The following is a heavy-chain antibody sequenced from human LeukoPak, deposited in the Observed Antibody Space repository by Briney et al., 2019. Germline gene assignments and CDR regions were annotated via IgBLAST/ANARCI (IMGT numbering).Heavy chain of an antibody. J-gene: IGHJ5*02. CDR3: ARRRRIVATRYNWFDP. CDR1: GGSFSGYY. D-gene: IGHD5-12*01. V-gene: IGHV4-34*01. CDR2: INHSGST. Sequence: SETLSLTCAVYGGSFSGYYWGWMRQPPGKGLEWIGEINHSGSTNYNPSLKSRVTISVDTSKNQFSLKLSSVTAADTAVYYCARRRRIVATRYNWFDPWGQGTLVTVSS.